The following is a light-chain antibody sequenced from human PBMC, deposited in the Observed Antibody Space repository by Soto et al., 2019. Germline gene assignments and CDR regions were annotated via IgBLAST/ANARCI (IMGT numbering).Light chain of an antibody. Sequence: VLTQPPSASGTPGQRVTISCSGSSSNIGSTYVYWYQQVPGTAPKLLIYRNNLRPSGVPDRFSGSKSGTSASLATSGLRSEDEADYYCAVWDDSLSGLYVFGSGTKVTVL. CDR1: SSNIGSTY. CDR2: RNN. J-gene: IGLJ1*01. CDR3: AVWDDSLSGLYV. V-gene: IGLV1-47*01.